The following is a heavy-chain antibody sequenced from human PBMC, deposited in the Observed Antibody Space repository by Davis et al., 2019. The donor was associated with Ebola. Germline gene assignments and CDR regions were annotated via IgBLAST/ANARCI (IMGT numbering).Heavy chain of an antibody. J-gene: IGHJ2*01. CDR3: ARQTKETYYYDSSGYPYWYFDL. CDR1: GYSFTSYW. D-gene: IGHD3-22*01. CDR2: IYPGDSDT. V-gene: IGHV5-51*01. Sequence: KVSCKGSGYSFTSYWIGWVRQMPGKGLEWMGIIYPGDSDTRYSPSFQGQVTISADKSISTAYLQWSSLKASDTAMYYCARQTKETYYYDSSGYPYWYFDLWGRGTLVTVSS.